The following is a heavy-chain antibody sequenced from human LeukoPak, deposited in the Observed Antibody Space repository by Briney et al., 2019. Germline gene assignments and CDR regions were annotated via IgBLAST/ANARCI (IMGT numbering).Heavy chain of an antibody. V-gene: IGHV3-13*04. Sequence: GGSLRLSCAASGSAFSNYGMLWVRQATGKGLEWVSAINTAADTYYPDSVKGRFTISRENAKSSLYLQMNSLRVGDTAVYYCVRAPPGTGWLIDHWGQGTLVAVSS. CDR1: GSAFSNYG. J-gene: IGHJ4*02. CDR3: VRAPPGTGWLIDH. CDR2: INTAADT. D-gene: IGHD6-19*01.